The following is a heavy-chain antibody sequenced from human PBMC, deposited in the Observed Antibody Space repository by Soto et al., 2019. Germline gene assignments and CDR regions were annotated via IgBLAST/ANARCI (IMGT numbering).Heavy chain of an antibody. D-gene: IGHD2-8*01. CDR1: AGSIRTINYY. J-gene: IGHJ3*01. V-gene: IGHV4-31*03. CDR3: ARSAQWDGFDP. Sequence: QVQLQESGPGLVRPSQTLSLTCTVSAGSIRTINYYWSWIRQHPEEGLEWIGYISYSGSTFYHSSLKSRVTISLDTSKKQFSLTLTSVTAADTAVYYCARSAQWDGFDPWGQGTMVTVSS. CDR2: ISYSGST.